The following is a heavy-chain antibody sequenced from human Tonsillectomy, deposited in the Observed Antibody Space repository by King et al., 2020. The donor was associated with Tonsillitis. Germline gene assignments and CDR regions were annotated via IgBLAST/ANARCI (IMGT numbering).Heavy chain of an antibody. V-gene: IGHV4-59*01. CDR3: ARDVGGNSDY. D-gene: IGHD4-23*01. CDR2: IYYSGST. J-gene: IGHJ4*02. CDR1: GASISSYF. Sequence: QLQESGPGLVKPSETLSLTCTVSGASISSYFWSWIRQPPGRGLKWIWYIYYSGSTNYNPSLKSRVTMSVDTSKNQFSLRLSSVTAADTAVYYCARDVGGNSDYWGQGTLVTVSS.